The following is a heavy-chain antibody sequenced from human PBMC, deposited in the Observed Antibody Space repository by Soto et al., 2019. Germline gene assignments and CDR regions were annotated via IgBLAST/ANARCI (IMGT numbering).Heavy chain of an antibody. CDR1: GFTFSNAW. Sequence: EVQLVESGGGLVKPGGSLRLSCAASGFTFSNAWMSWVRQAPGKGLEWVGRIKSKTDGGTTDYAAPVKGRFTISRDDSKNTLYLQMKSLKTEDTAVYYCTTGNSGTPFVIIDVWGQGTTVTVSS. CDR3: TTGNSGTPFVIIDV. D-gene: IGHD1-1*01. V-gene: IGHV3-15*01. CDR2: IKSKTDGGTT. J-gene: IGHJ6*02.